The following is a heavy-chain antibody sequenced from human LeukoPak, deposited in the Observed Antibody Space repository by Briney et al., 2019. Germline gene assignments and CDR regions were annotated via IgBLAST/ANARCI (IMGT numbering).Heavy chain of an antibody. V-gene: IGHV3-21*01. CDR3: AKDPSPGAGGTDNWFDP. CDR1: GFTFSSYS. J-gene: IGHJ5*02. CDR2: ISSSSSYI. Sequence: GGSLRLSCAASGFTFSSYSMNWVRQAPGKGLEWVSSISSSSSYIYYADSVKGRFTISRDNAKNSLYLQMNSLRAEDTAVYYCAKDPSPGAGGTDNWFDPWGQGTLVTVSS. D-gene: IGHD1-26*01.